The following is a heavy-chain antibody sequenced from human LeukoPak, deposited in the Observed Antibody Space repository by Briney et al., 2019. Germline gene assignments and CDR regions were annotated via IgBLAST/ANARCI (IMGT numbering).Heavy chain of an antibody. CDR3: AGIAAAGYYYYGMDV. CDR1: GFTFSSYG. CDR2: ISYDGSNK. V-gene: IGHV3-30*03. D-gene: IGHD6-13*01. Sequence: GGSLRLSCAASGFTFSSYGMHWVRQAPGKGLEWVAVISYDGSNKYYADSVKGRFTISRDNSKNTLYLQMNSLRAEDTAVYYCAGIAAAGYYYYGMDVWGQGTTVTVS. J-gene: IGHJ6*02.